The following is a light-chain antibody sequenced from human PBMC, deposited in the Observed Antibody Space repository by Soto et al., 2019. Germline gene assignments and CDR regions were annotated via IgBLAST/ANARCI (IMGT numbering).Light chain of an antibody. V-gene: IGKV3-20*01. CDR2: GAS. CDR3: QQYNNWLLYT. Sequence: EIVLTQSPGTLSLSPGDPATLSCRASQIVGSRYLAWYQQKPGQAPRLLIYGASNRATGIPDRFSGSGSGTDFTLTISRLEPEDFAVYYCQQYNNWLLYTFGQGTKLEI. J-gene: IGKJ2*01. CDR1: QIVGSRY.